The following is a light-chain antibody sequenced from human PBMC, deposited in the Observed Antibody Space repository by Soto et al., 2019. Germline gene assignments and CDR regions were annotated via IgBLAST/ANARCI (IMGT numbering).Light chain of an antibody. Sequence: QSALTQPASVSGSPGQSITISCTGTSSDVGSYNLFSWYHQHPGKAPKLMIYEVSKRPSGVSNRFSGSKSGNTASLTISGLQAEDESDYYCCSYAGSSTSLYVFGTGTKVTVL. CDR2: EVS. CDR1: SSDVGSYNL. V-gene: IGLV2-23*02. CDR3: CSYAGSSTSLYV. J-gene: IGLJ1*01.